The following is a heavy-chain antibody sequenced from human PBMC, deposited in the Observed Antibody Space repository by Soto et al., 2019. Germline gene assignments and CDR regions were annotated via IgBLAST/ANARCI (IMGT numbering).Heavy chain of an antibody. CDR1: GFTFSTYW. J-gene: IGHJ6*02. CDR3: ARGLKNYYGVDV. V-gene: IGHV3-74*01. CDR2: IKGDGSSL. Sequence: EVKVVESGGGLVQPGGSLRLSCAASGFTFSTYWMHWVRQVPGKGLVWVSRIKGDGSSLSYADSVKGRFTISRDNVENTVYLQMGSLRAHDTAVYYCARGLKNYYGVDVWGQGTTVTVSS.